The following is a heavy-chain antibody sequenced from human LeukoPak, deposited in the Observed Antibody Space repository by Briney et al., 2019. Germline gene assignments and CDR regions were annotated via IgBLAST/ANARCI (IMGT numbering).Heavy chain of an antibody. CDR3: ARELGGYSYGHFDY. Sequence: SVKVSCKASGGTFSSYAISRVRQAPGQGLEWMGGIIPIFGTANYAQKLQGRVTITTDESTSTAYMELTSLRSADPAVYYCARELGGYSYGHFDYWGQGTLVTVSS. CDR2: IIPIFGTA. V-gene: IGHV1-69*05. D-gene: IGHD5-18*01. CDR1: GGTFSSYA. J-gene: IGHJ4*02.